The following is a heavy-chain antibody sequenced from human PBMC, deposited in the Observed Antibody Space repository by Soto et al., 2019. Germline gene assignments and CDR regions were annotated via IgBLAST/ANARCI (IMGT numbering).Heavy chain of an antibody. CDR3: ARLLGDIVVVPAAREYWFDP. V-gene: IGHV5-51*01. J-gene: IGHJ5*02. CDR1: GYSFTSYW. CDR2: IYPGDSDT. Sequence: PGESLKISCKGSGYSFTSYWIGWVRQMPGKGLEWMGIIYPGDSDTRYSPSFQGQVTISADKSISTAYLQWSSLKASDTAMYYCARLLGDIVVVPAAREYWFDPWGQGTLVTSPQ. D-gene: IGHD2-2*01.